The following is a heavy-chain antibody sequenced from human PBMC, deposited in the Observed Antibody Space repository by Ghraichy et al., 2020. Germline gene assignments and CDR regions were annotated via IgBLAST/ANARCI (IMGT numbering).Heavy chain of an antibody. J-gene: IGHJ4*02. CDR3: ARDRTRAYCGGDCSPYYFDY. D-gene: IGHD2-21*02. CDR1: GFTFSSYS. V-gene: IGHV3-21*01. CDR2: ISSSSSYI. Sequence: GGSLRLSCAASGFTFSSYSMNWVRQAPGKGLEWVSSISSSSSYIYYADSVKGRFTISRDNAKNSLYLQMNSLRAEDTAVYYCARDRTRAYCGGDCSPYYFDYWGQGTLVTVSS.